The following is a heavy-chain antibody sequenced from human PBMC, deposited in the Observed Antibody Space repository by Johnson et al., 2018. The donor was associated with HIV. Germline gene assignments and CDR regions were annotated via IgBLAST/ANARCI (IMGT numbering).Heavy chain of an antibody. CDR3: TTDLVTPHAFDI. D-gene: IGHD4-23*01. CDR1: KITLSDYW. V-gene: IGHV3-15*01. J-gene: IGHJ3*02. Sequence: MLLVESGGGLVQPGGSLRLSCAASKITLSDYWMSWVRQAPGNGLEWVGRIKSKTDGGTTDYAAPVKGRFTISRDDSKNTLYLQMNSLKTEDTAVYYCTTDLVTPHAFDIWGQGTMVTVSS. CDR2: IKSKTDGGTT.